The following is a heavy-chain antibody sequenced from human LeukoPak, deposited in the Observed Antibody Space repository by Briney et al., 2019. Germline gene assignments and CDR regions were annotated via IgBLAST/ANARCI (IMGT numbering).Heavy chain of an antibody. J-gene: IGHJ5*02. CDR3: ARGRPDDYGDSGVQGWFDP. Sequence: PSETLSLTCAVYGGSFSGYYWSWIRQPPGKGLEWIGEINHSGSTNYNPSLKSRVTISVDTSKYQFSLKLSSVTAADTAVYYCARGRPDDYGDSGVQGWFDPWGQGTLVTVSS. D-gene: IGHD4-17*01. CDR2: INHSGST. CDR1: GGSFSGYY. V-gene: IGHV4-34*01.